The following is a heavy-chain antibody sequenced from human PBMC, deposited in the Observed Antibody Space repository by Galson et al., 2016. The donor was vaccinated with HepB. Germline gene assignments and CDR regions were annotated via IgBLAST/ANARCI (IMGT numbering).Heavy chain of an antibody. V-gene: IGHV5-51*01. J-gene: IGHJ6*02. D-gene: IGHD3-22*01. CDR1: ENSFTNYW. CDR3: ARSKIAGGAMDV. CDR2: IYPGDSET. Sequence: QSGAEVKKPGESLKISCKGSENSFTNYWIAWVRQMPGKGLEWMGIIYPGDSETRYSPSFQGQVTISADKSISTAYLQWSTLKASDTAMYYCARSKIAGGAMDVWGQGTTVTVSS.